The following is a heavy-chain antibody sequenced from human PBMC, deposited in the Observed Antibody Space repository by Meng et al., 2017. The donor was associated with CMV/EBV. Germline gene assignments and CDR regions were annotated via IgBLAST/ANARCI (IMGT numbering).Heavy chain of an antibody. J-gene: IGHJ4*02. V-gene: IGHV1-2*02. CDR1: GYTFTGYY. D-gene: IGHD3-3*01. Sequence: ASVKVSCKASGYTFTGYYMHWVRQAPGQGLEWMGWISPNSGGTNYAQKFQGRVTMTRDTSISTAYMELSRLRSDDTAVYYCAREDDDFWSGYYPGDYWGQGTLVTVSS. CDR2: ISPNSGGT. CDR3: AREDDDFWSGYYPGDY.